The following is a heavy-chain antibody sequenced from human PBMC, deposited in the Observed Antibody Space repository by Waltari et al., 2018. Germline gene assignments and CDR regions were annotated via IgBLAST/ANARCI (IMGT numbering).Heavy chain of an antibody. V-gene: IGHV3-7*01. CDR1: GSTFSSYW. J-gene: IGHJ4*02. CDR3: ERDGVATINS. CDR2: IKQDGSEK. D-gene: IGHD5-12*01. Sequence: EVQLVQSGGGLVLPGGSLRLSCAAAGSTFSSYWMSWVRQTPGKGLKWVANIKQDGSEKNYVDAVKGRFTISRDNAKNSLFLQMNSLRAEDTAVYYCERDGVATINSWGQGTLVTVSS.